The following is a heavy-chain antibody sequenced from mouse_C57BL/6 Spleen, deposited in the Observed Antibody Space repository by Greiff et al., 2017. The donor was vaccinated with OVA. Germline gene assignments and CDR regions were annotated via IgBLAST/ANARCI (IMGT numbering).Heavy chain of an antibody. Sequence: EVQLVESGGGLVQPGGSMKLSCAASGFTFSDAWMDWVRQSPEKGLEWVAEIRHKANNHATYYAESVKGRFTISRDASKSSVYLRMNSLGAEDTGIYYSTRGVFAYWGQGTLVTVSA. CDR1: GFTFSDAW. CDR3: TRGVFAY. V-gene: IGHV6-6*01. J-gene: IGHJ3*01. CDR2: IRHKANNHAT.